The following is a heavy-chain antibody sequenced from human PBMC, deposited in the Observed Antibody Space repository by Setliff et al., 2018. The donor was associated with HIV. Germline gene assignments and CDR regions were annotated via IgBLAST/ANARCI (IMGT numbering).Heavy chain of an antibody. Sequence: KPSETLSLTCAVYGGSFSGYYWTWIRQPPGKGLEWIGEINHSGSTNYNPSLKSRVSMSVDTSKKQVSLKLNSVTAADTAVYYCARGLTIFGVATPGIYSFMDVWGKGTTVTVSS. J-gene: IGHJ6*03. V-gene: IGHV4-34*01. D-gene: IGHD3-3*01. CDR3: ARGLTIFGVATPGIYSFMDV. CDR2: INHSGST. CDR1: GGSFSGYY.